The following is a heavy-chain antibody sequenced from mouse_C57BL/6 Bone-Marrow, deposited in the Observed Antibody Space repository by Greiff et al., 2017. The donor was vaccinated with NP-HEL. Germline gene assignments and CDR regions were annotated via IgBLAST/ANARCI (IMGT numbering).Heavy chain of an antibody. CDR2: INPNNGST. J-gene: IGHJ4*01. Sequence: VQLQQSGPELVKPGASVKMSCKASGYTFTDYNMHWVKQSHGKSLEWIGYINPNNGSTSYNQKFKGKATLTVNKSSSTAYMELRSLTSEDSAVYYCARSSGNPYYYAMDYWGQGTSVTVSS. V-gene: IGHV1-22*01. CDR3: ARSSGNPYYYAMDY. CDR1: GYTFTDYN. D-gene: IGHD1-3*01.